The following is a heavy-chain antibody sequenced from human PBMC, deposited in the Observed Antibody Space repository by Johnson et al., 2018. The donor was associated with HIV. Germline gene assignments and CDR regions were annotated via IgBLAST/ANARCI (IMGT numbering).Heavy chain of an antibody. CDR2: ISKDGANN. Sequence: QVQLVESGGGVVQPGRSLRLSCAASGFIFSNYPMHWVRQAPGKGLEWVAVISKDGANNYHADSVKGRFTISRDNSKNTLYLQMNSLRAEDTAVYYCARVARHDGWWFDAFDIWGQGTMVTVSS. CDR1: GFIFSNYP. CDR3: ARVARHDGWWFDAFDI. J-gene: IGHJ3*02. D-gene: IGHD2-15*01. V-gene: IGHV3-30*04.